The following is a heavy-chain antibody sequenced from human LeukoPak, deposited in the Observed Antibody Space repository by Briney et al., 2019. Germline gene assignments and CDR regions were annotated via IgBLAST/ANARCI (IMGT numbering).Heavy chain of an antibody. V-gene: IGHV4-34*01. J-gene: IGHJ3*02. CDR3: ARTIELPAHDAFDI. D-gene: IGHD3-9*01. CDR1: GGSFSGYY. Sequence: SETLSLTCAVYGGSFSGYYWSWIRQPPGKGLEWIGEINHSGSTNYNPSLKSRVTISVDTSKNQFSLKLSSVTAADTAVYYCARTIELPAHDAFDIWGQGTMVTVSS. CDR2: INHSGST.